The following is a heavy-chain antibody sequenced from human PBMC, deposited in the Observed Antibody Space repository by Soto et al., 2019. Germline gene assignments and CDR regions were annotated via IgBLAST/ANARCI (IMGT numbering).Heavy chain of an antibody. V-gene: IGHV4-34*01. CDR3: ARGGISHWAYFYYMDV. CDR1: GGSLSDYF. Sequence: SETLSLTCVVSGGSLSDYFCSWIRQPPGMALEWIGEINHLGSINYDPSLKSRVTMSVDTSKNQFSLTLNSVTAADTATYYCARGGISHWAYFYYMDVWDRGTTVTVSS. CDR2: INHLGSI. J-gene: IGHJ6*03. D-gene: IGHD2-21*01.